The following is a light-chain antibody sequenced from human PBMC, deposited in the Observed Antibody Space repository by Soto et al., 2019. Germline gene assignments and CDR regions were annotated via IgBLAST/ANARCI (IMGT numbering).Light chain of an antibody. CDR3: QAWDNSPHVV. J-gene: IGLJ2*01. CDR1: KLGDKY. CDR2: QDT. V-gene: IGLV3-1*01. Sequence: SYELTQPPSVSVSPGQTDSITCSGDKLGDKYACWYQQKPGQSPVLVIYQDTKRPSGIPERFSGSNSGNTATLTISGTQAMDEADYYCQAWDNSPHVVFGGGTKLTVL.